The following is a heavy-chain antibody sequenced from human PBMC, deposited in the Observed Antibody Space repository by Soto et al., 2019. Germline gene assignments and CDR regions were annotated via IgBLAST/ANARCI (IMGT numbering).Heavy chain of an antibody. V-gene: IGHV3-9*01. CDR3: AISQGRGGRTTFIY. Sequence: GGSLRLSSAVSGVTFDDNAMHWVRQAPGKGLEWVSGVNWKSDIGYAASVKRRFTISRDKAENSLYVQMNSLRAEDTALYYCAISQGRGGRTTFIYWGQGTQVTVSS. D-gene: IGHD3-16*01. J-gene: IGHJ4*02. CDR1: GVTFDDNA. CDR2: VNWKSDI.